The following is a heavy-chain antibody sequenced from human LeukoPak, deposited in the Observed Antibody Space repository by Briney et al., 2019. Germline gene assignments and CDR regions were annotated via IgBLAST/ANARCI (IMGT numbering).Heavy chain of an antibody. V-gene: IGHV1-18*01. D-gene: IGHD3-9*01. CDR2: ISAYNGNT. CDR3: ARVVYDILTGYYVDY. Sequence: ASVKVSCKASGYTFTSYGISWVRQAPGQGLEWMGWISAYNGNTNYAQKLQGRVTMTTDTSTSTAYMELRSLRSDDTAVYYCARVVYDILTGYYVDYWGQGTLVTVSS. CDR1: GYTFTSYG. J-gene: IGHJ4*02.